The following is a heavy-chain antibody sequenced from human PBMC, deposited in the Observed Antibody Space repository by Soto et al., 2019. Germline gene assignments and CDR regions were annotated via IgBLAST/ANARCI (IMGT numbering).Heavy chain of an antibody. V-gene: IGHV3-23*01. D-gene: IGHD1-26*01. J-gene: IGHJ5*02. Sequence: GGSLRLSCAASGFIFENFGMSWVRQAPGKGLEWISSISGSGFKKYYANSVKGRFTISRDNSKSTVYLELNNLSAEDTAVYHCAKNQGVELVPLATVDWFDPWGQGSVVTVSS. CDR2: ISGSGFKK. CDR1: GFIFENFG. CDR3: AKNQGVELVPLATVDWFDP.